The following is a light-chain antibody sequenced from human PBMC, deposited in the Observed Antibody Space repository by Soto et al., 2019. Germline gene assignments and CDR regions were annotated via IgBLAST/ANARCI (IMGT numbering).Light chain of an antibody. J-gene: IGKJ1*01. CDR2: GAS. CDR1: QSVSSTY. Sequence: EIVLAQSPGTLSLSPGERATLSCRASQSVSSTYLAWYQQKPGQAPRLLIYGASNRATGIPDRFSGSGSGTDFTLTISRLEPEDFAVYYCQQDGSTPRTFGQGTKVDIK. CDR3: QQDGSTPRT. V-gene: IGKV3-20*01.